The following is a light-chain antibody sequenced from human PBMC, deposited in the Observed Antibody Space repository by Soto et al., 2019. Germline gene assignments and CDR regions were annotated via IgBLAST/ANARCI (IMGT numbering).Light chain of an antibody. Sequence: DIQMTQSPSTLSASVGGTVTITCRASRSISSWLAWYQQKPGIPPKLLIYEASTLQSGVPSRFSGRQYGTEFTLTISRLQPDDSATYYCQQYDVHSTFGQGTKVDIK. CDR1: RSISSW. CDR3: QQYDVHST. J-gene: IGKJ1*01. CDR2: EAS. V-gene: IGKV1-5*03.